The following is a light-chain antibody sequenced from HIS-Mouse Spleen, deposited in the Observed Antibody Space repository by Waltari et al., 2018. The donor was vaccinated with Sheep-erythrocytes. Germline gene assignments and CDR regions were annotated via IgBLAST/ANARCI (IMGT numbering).Light chain of an antibody. V-gene: IGLV3-1*01. CDR1: NLGAKS. CDR3: QAWDSSTVV. J-gene: IGLJ2*01. Sequence: SYELTQPPSVSVSPGQTPSITCSGDNLGAKSACWYQQRPGQSPVLVIYQDSKRPSGIPERFSGSNSGNTATLTISGTQAMDEADYYCQAWDSSTVVFGGGTKLTVL. CDR2: QDS.